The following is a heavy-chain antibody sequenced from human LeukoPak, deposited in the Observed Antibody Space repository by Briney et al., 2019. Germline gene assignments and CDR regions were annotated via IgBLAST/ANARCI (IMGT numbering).Heavy chain of an antibody. Sequence: ASVKVSCKASGYTFTGYYMHWVRQAPGQGLEWMGWINPNSGGTNYAQKFQGRVTMTRDTSISTAYMELSRLRSDDTAVYYCASRATVSGSGFDYWGQGTLVTVSS. V-gene: IGHV1-2*02. D-gene: IGHD4-11*01. CDR1: GYTFTGYY. CDR3: ASRATVSGSGFDY. CDR2: INPNSGGT. J-gene: IGHJ4*02.